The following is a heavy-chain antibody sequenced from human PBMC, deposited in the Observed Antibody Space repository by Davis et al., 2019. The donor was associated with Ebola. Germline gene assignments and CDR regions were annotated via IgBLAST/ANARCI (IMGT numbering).Heavy chain of an antibody. D-gene: IGHD5-24*01. Sequence: AASVKVSCKASGYSFTTYAINWVRQAPGQGLEWMGWINTKTGNPTYAQGFTGRFVFSLDTSVTTTYLQISSLKAEDTAVYYCARGRGGTDGYWGQGTLVTVSS. V-gene: IGHV7-4-1*02. J-gene: IGHJ4*02. CDR3: ARGRGGTDGY. CDR2: INTKTGNP. CDR1: GYSFTTYA.